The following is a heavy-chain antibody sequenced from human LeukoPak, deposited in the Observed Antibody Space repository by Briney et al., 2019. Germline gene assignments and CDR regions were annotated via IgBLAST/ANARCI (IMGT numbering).Heavy chain of an antibody. CDR1: GESFRGYY. Sequence: PSETLSLTCAVYGESFRGYYWTWICQTPGKGLEWIGEIDHIGRTTYNPSLKSRVTISVDTSKNQFSLKLSSVTAADTAVYYCAREVVAAPGTVDYWGQGTLVTVSS. V-gene: IGHV4-34*01. J-gene: IGHJ4*01. D-gene: IGHD6-13*01. CDR2: IDHIGRT. CDR3: AREVVAAPGTVDY.